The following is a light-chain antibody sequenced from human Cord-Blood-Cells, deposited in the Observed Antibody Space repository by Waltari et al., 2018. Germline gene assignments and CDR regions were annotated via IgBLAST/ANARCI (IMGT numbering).Light chain of an antibody. J-gene: IGLJ2*01. Sequence: SSDLTQDPAVSVALGQTVSITCHGDSLRSYSASWYQQKPGQAPVLVTYGKNNRPSRIPDRFAGSSPGNAASLTVTGTQAEDEADYDCKSRDRSGNHVVFGGGTKLTVL. CDR3: KSRDRSGNHVV. CDR2: GKN. CDR1: SLRSYS. V-gene: IGLV3-19*01.